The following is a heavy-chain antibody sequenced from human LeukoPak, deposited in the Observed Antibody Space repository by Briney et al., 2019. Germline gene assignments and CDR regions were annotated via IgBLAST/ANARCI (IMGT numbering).Heavy chain of an antibody. CDR3: ARTYGDYAELDY. J-gene: IGHJ4*02. V-gene: IGHV1-46*01. Sequence: ASVKVSCKASGYTFSSYYVHWVRQAPGQGLEWMGMIIPSDGFTSYAQKFQGRVTMTRDMSTSTVYMELSSLRSDDTAVYYCARTYGDYAELDYWGQGTLVTVSS. CDR2: IIPSDGFT. D-gene: IGHD4-17*01. CDR1: GYTFSSYY.